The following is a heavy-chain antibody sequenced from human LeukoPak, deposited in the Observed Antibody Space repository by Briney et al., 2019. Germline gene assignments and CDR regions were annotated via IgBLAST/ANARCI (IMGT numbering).Heavy chain of an antibody. CDR1: GFTFSTYQ. CDR3: ARATGYLSYFDL. Sequence: GGSLRLSCAASGFTFSTYQMYWVRQAPGKGLEWVSYISNSDNTRYYTDSVKGRFTISRDNAKNSLYLQMNNLRAEDTGVYYCARATGYLSYFDLWGRGTLVTVSS. CDR2: ISNSDNTR. J-gene: IGHJ2*01. D-gene: IGHD3-9*01. V-gene: IGHV3-48*03.